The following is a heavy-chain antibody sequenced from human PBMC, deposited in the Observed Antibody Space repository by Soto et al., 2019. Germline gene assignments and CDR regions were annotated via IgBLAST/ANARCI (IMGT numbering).Heavy chain of an antibody. D-gene: IGHD2-2*01. CDR2: IYYSGST. CDR3: ARDRVPAAIPWYYYYYGMDV. V-gene: IGHV4-31*03. J-gene: IGHJ6*02. CDR1: GGSISSGGYY. Sequence: QVQLQESGPGLVKPSQTLSLTCTVSGGSISSGGYYWSWIRQHPGKGLEWIGYIYYSGSTYYNPSLKSRVTISVDTSKNQFSLKLSSVTAADTAVYYCARDRVPAAIPWYYYYYGMDVWGQGTTFTVSS.